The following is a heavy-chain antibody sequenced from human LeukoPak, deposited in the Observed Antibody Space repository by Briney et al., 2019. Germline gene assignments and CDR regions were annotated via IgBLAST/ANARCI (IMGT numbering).Heavy chain of an antibody. D-gene: IGHD6-13*01. V-gene: IGHV4-30-4*08. CDR2: IYYSGST. CDR1: GGSISSGGYY. CDR3: ARCIAAAGTFDY. J-gene: IGHJ4*02. Sequence: SQTLSLTCTVSGGSISSGGYYWSWIRQHPGKGLEWIGYIYYSGSTYYNPSLKSRVTISVDTSKNQFSLKLSSVTAADTAVYYCARCIAAAGTFDYWGQGTLVTVSS.